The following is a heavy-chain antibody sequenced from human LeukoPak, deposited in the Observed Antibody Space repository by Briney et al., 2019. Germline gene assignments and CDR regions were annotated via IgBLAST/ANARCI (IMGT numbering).Heavy chain of an antibody. J-gene: IGHJ5*02. V-gene: IGHV3-21*01. CDR1: GFTFSSYS. CDR2: ISSSSSYI. Sequence: GGSLRLSCAASGFTFSSYSMNWVRQAPGKGLEWVSSISSSSSYIYYADSVKGRFTISRDNAKNSLYLQMNSLRAEDTAVYYCAREIGYYDFWSGYYGRPNGFDPWGQGTLVTVSS. D-gene: IGHD3-3*01. CDR3: AREIGYYDFWSGYYGRPNGFDP.